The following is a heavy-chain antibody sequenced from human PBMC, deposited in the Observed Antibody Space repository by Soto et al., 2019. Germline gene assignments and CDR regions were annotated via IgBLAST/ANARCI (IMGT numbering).Heavy chain of an antibody. V-gene: IGHV1-3*01. CDR1: RYSFTTYA. J-gene: IGHJ4*02. CDR3: ARDPGTGAALRAYHLDY. Sequence: ASVKVSCKASRYSFTTYALHWVRQAPGQRLEWMGWINAGNGDTKYSEKFQGRVTITRDTSANTAYMELSGLRSEDTSVYYCARDPGTGAALRAYHLDYWGQGTLVTVSS. CDR2: INAGNGDT. D-gene: IGHD1-1*01.